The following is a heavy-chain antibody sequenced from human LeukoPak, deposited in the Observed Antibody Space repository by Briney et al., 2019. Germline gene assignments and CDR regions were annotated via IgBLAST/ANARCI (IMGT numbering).Heavy chain of an antibody. CDR3: ARDPYGSGSYTSGWFDP. CDR1: GFTFSSYS. J-gene: IGHJ5*02. D-gene: IGHD3-10*01. CDR2: ISSSSSYI. V-gene: IGHV3-21*01. Sequence: GGSLRLSCAASGFTFSSYSMNWVRQAPGKGLEWVSSISSSSSYIYYADSVKGRFTISRDNAKNSLYLQMNSLRAEDTAVYYCARDPYGSGSYTSGWFDPWGQGTLVTVSS.